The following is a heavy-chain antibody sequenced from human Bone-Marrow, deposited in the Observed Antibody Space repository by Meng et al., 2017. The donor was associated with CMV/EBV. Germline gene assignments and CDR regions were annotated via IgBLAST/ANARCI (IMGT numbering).Heavy chain of an antibody. J-gene: IGHJ6*02. Sequence: GESLKISCAASGFTFSSYSMNWVRQAPGKGLEWVSSISSSSSYIYYADSVKGRFTISRDNAKNSLYLQMNSLRAEDTAVYYCARRVQGISHGIYYYYYGMDVWGQGTTVTVFS. CDR2: ISSSSSYI. V-gene: IGHV3-21*01. D-gene: IGHD1-14*01. CDR1: GFTFSSYS. CDR3: ARRVQGISHGIYYYYYGMDV.